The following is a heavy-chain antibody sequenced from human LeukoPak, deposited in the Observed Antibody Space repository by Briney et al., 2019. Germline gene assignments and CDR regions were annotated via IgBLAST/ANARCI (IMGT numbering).Heavy chain of an antibody. CDR3: ARDGQRYDFWSGYTKYYYYMDV. CDR1: GYTFTSYY. D-gene: IGHD3-3*01. Sequence: RASVKVSCKASGYTFTSYYMHWVRQAPGQGLEWMGIINPSGGSTSYAQKFQGRVTMTRDMSTSTVYMELSSLRSEDTAVYYCARDGQRYDFWSGYTKYYYYMDVWGKGTTVTVSS. V-gene: IGHV1-46*01. J-gene: IGHJ6*03. CDR2: INPSGGST.